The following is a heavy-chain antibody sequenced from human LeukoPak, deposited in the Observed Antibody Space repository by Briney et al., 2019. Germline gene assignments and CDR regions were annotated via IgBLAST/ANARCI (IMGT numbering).Heavy chain of an antibody. Sequence: PGGSLRLSCAASGFKFDNYWMSWVRQAPGKGLEWVANIKQDGSIKYYVDSVKGRFTISRDNARNSQYLQMNSLRPEDTAVYYCARIEYSSSSFDYWGQGTLVTVSS. CDR1: GFKFDNYW. V-gene: IGHV3-7*01. CDR3: ARIEYSSSSFDY. D-gene: IGHD6-6*01. CDR2: IKQDGSIK. J-gene: IGHJ4*02.